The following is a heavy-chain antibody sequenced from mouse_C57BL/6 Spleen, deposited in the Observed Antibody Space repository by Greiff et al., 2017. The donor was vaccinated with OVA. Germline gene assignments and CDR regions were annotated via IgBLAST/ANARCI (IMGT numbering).Heavy chain of an antibody. CDR3: ARRAYYSNYQFAY. V-gene: IGHV1-18*01. J-gene: IGHJ3*01. Sequence: EVKLQQSGPELVKPGASVKIPCKASGYTFTDYNMDWLKQSHGKSLEWIGDINPNNGGTIYNQKFKGKATLTVDKSSSTAYMELRSLTSEDTAVYYCARRAYYSNYQFAYWGQGTLVTVSA. CDR2: INPNNGGT. D-gene: IGHD2-5*01. CDR1: GYTFTDYN.